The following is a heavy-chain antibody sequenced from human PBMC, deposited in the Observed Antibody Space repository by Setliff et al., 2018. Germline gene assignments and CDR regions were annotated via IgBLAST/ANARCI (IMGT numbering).Heavy chain of an antibody. CDR1: GLTFGDYY. CDR2: ISSSGSTI. Sequence: PGGSLSLSCAASGLTFGDYYMSWIRQAPGKGLEWVSYISSSGSTIYYADSVKGRFTISRDNAKKSLYLQMNSMRSEETAVYYCARGRMGNYDFWSGYSNWFDPWGQGTLVTVSS. V-gene: IGHV3-11*04. J-gene: IGHJ5*02. D-gene: IGHD3-3*01. CDR3: ARGRMGNYDFWSGYSNWFDP.